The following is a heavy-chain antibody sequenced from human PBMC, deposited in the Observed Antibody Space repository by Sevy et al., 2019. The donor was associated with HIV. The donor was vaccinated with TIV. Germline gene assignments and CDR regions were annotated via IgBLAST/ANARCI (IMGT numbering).Heavy chain of an antibody. CDR3: ARDDSSAFDI. CDR2: ISSTGNTI. CDR1: GFTFSTYS. Sequence: GGSLRLSCAASGFTFSTYSMNWVRQAPGKGLEWVSYISSTGNTIYYPKSVKGRFTISRDNAKNSLYLQMNSLRAEDTAVYYCARDDSSAFDIWGQGTMVTVSS. V-gene: IGHV3-48*01. J-gene: IGHJ3*02. D-gene: IGHD3-22*01.